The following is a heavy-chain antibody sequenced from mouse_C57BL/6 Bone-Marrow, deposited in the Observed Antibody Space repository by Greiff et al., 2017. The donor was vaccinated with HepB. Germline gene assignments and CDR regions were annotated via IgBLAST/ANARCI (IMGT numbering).Heavy chain of an antibody. D-gene: IGHD3-2*02. J-gene: IGHJ2*01. CDR2: IYPSDSET. Sequence: VQLQQSGAELVRPGSSVKLSCKASGYTFTSYWMDWVKQRPGQGLEWIGNIYPSDSETHYNQKFKDKATLTVDKSSSTAYMQLSSLTSEDSAVYYCAREWAQAYYFDYWGQGTTLTVSS. V-gene: IGHV1-61*01. CDR3: AREWAQAYYFDY. CDR1: GYTFTSYW.